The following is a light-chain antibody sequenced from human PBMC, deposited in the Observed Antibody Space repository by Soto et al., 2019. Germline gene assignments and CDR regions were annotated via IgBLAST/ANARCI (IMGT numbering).Light chain of an antibody. J-gene: IGLJ3*02. CDR3: SSYTNSNTWV. CDR2: EVR. V-gene: IGLV2-14*01. Sequence: QSVLTQPASVSGSPGQSITISCTGTSSYVGDYDYVSWYQQHPGKAPKLMIYEVRNRPSGVSNRFSGSKSGNTASLAISGLQAEDEANYYCSSYTNSNTWVFGGGTKLTVL. CDR1: SSYVGDYDY.